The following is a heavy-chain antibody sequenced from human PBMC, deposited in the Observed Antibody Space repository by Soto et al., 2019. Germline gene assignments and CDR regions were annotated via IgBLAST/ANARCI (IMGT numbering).Heavy chain of an antibody. CDR1: GGSISSYY. Sequence: QVQLQESGPGLVKPSETLSLTCSVSGGSISSYYWSWIRQPAGKGLEWIGRIQGSGNTNYNPSLKSRVTMSGDTPKNQFSRKLSSVTAADTDVDYSARSGGRFNFDCWGQGTLVSVPS. V-gene: IGHV4-4*07. J-gene: IGHJ4*02. D-gene: IGHD1-26*01. CDR3: ARSGGRFNFDC. CDR2: IQGSGNT.